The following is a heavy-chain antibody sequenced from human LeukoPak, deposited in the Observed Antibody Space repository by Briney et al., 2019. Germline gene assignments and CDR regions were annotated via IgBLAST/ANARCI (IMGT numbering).Heavy chain of an antibody. CDR2: INDSGNT. CDR3: TRRAYGDYGWYFDY. CDR1: GGSFSGYY. Sequence: SETLSLTCAVYGGSFSGYYWSWIRQPPGKGLEWIGEINDSGNTNYNPSLKSRVTISVDTTKNQFSLKLTSVTAADTAVYYCTRRAYGDYGWYFDYWGQGTLVTASS. J-gene: IGHJ4*02. V-gene: IGHV4-34*01. D-gene: IGHD4-17*01.